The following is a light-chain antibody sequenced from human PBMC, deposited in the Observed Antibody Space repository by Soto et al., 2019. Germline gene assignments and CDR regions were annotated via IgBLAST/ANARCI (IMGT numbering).Light chain of an antibody. Sequence: QSVLTQPPSASGTPGQRVTISCSGSSSNIGSNYVYWYQQLPGTAPKLLIYRNNQRPSGVPDRFSGSKSGTSASLAISGPRSEDEADYYCAAWDDSLSGPNVFGTGTKLTVL. CDR2: RNN. CDR1: SSNIGSNY. J-gene: IGLJ1*01. V-gene: IGLV1-47*01. CDR3: AAWDDSLSGPNV.